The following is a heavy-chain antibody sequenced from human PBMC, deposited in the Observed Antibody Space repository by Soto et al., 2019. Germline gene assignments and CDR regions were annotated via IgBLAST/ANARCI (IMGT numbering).Heavy chain of an antibody. Sequence: GASVKVSCKASGGTFSSYTISWVRQAPGQGLEWMGRIIPILGIANYAQKFQGRVTITADKSTSTAYMELSSLRSEDTAVYYCARDMKREGLYYDFWSGYAYYMDVWGKGTTVTVSS. J-gene: IGHJ6*03. D-gene: IGHD3-3*01. CDR3: ARDMKREGLYYDFWSGYAYYMDV. CDR1: GGTFSSYT. CDR2: IIPILGIA. V-gene: IGHV1-69*04.